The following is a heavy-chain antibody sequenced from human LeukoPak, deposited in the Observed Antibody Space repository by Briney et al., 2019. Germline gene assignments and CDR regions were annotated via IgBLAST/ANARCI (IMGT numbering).Heavy chain of an antibody. D-gene: IGHD3-10*01. CDR3: ARDLGSMSHAFDI. V-gene: IGHV1-18*01. J-gene: IGHJ3*02. CDR1: GYSFTSYG. CDR2: VSAYNGNT. Sequence: ASVKVSCKASGYSFTSYGISWVRQAPGQGLEWMGWVSAYNGNTNYAQKLQGRVTMTTDTSTSTAYMELRSLRSGDTAVYYCARDLGSMSHAFDIWGQGTMVTVSS.